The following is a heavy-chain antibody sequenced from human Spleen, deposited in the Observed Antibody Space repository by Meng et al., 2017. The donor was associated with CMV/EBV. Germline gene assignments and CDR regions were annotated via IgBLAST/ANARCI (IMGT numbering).Heavy chain of an antibody. D-gene: IGHD6-13*01. Sequence: GESLKISCAASGFTFSSYWMSWVRQAPGKGLEWVANIKQDGSEKYYVDSVKGRFTISRDTSKNTLYLQMNSLRPEDTTVYYCARGSRPYYYYYGMDVWGRGTTVTVSS. CDR2: IKQDGSEK. CDR3: ARGSRPYYYYYGMDV. J-gene: IGHJ6*02. CDR1: GFTFSSYW. V-gene: IGHV3-7*01.